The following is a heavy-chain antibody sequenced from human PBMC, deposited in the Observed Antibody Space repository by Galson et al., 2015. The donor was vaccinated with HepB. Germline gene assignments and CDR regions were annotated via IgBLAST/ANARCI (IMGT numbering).Heavy chain of an antibody. CDR2: ISSSSSYT. CDR3: ARGDGGYSYRHYYYYAMDV. Sequence: SLRLSCAASGFTFSDYYMSWIRQAPGKGLEWVSYISSSSSYTNYADSVKGRFTISRDNAKNSLYLKMNSLRSEDTAVYYCARGDGGYSYRHYYYYAMDVWGQGTTVTVSS. J-gene: IGHJ6*02. V-gene: IGHV3-11*05. D-gene: IGHD5-18*01. CDR1: GFTFSDYY.